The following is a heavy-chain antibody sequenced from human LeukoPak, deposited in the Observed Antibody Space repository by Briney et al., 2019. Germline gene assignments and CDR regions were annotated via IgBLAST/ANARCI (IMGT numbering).Heavy chain of an antibody. Sequence: GGSLRLSCAASEFSVGSNYMTWVRQAPGKGREWVSRIYSGGSTYYADSVKGRFTISRDNSKNTLYLQMNSLRADDPAMYYCARGSYSSSWKTFDYWGQGTLVTVSS. J-gene: IGHJ4*02. CDR3: ARGSYSSSWKTFDY. D-gene: IGHD6-13*01. CDR1: EFSVGSNY. V-gene: IGHV3-66*01. CDR2: IYSGGST.